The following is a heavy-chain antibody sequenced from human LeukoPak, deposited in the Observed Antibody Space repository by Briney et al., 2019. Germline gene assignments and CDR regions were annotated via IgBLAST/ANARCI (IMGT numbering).Heavy chain of an antibody. CDR2: IYCDDDK. CDR1: GFSLSTSPVG. D-gene: IGHD3-9*01. J-gene: IGHJ4*02. CDR3: ARAYDILTGYSPFDY. Sequence: SGPTLANPTQTLTLTCTFSGFSLSTSPVGMGWIRQPPGKALEWLALIYCDDDKRYSPSLKSRLTITKDTSKNQVVLTMTNMNPVDTATYYCARAYDILTGYSPFDYWGQGTLVTVSS. V-gene: IGHV2-5*02.